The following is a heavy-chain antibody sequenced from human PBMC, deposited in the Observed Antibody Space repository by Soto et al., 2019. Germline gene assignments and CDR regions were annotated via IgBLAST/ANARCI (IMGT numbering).Heavy chain of an antibody. J-gene: IGHJ3*02. CDR2: ISGSGGST. V-gene: IGHV3-23*01. D-gene: IGHD3-22*01. CDR3: AKDLYYYASSGYFGEDDAFDI. Sequence: GGSLRLSCAASGFTFSSYAMSWVRQAPGKGLEWVSAISGSGGSTYYADSVKGRFTISRDNSKNTLYLQMNSLRAEDTAVYYCAKDLYYYASSGYFGEDDAFDIWGQGTMVTVSS. CDR1: GFTFSSYA.